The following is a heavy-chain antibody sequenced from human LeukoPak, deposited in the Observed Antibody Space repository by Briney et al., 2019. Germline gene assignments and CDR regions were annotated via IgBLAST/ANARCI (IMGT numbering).Heavy chain of an antibody. V-gene: IGHV4-61*02. J-gene: IGHJ4*02. CDR3: ASQRGDEVFDY. Sequence: SQTLSLTCTVSGGSISSGSYYWSWIRQPAGKGLEWIGRIYTSGSTNYNPSLKSRVTISVDTAKNQFSLKLISVTAADTAVYYCASQRGDEVFDYWGQGTLVTVSS. CDR2: IYTSGST. D-gene: IGHD3-16*01. CDR1: GGSISSGSYY.